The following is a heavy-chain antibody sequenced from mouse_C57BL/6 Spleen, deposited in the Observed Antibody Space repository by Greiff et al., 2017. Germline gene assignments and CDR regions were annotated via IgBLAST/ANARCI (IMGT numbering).Heavy chain of an antibody. CDR1: GYSITSGYY. Sequence: EVQLQESGPGLVKPSQSLSLTCSVTGYSITSGYYWNWIRQFPGNKLEWMGYISYDGSNNYNPSLKNRISITRDTSKNQVFLKLNSVTTEDTATYYCAREGPLPSYAMDYWGQGTSVTVSS. V-gene: IGHV3-6*01. CDR3: AREGPLPSYAMDY. J-gene: IGHJ4*01. CDR2: ISYDGSN. D-gene: IGHD5-5*01.